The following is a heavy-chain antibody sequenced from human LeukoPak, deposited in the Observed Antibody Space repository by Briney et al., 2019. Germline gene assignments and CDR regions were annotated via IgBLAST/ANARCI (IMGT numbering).Heavy chain of an antibody. CDR3: ARIHTKYYDFWTTRYYFDY. CDR1: GGSISSYY. D-gene: IGHD3-3*01. Sequence: SETLSLTCTVSGGSISSYYWSWIRQPPGEGLEWIGYIYYSGSTNYNPSLKSRVTISVDTSKNQFSLKLSSVTAADTAVYYCARIHTKYYDFWTTRYYFDYWGQGTLVTVSS. V-gene: IGHV4-59*01. CDR2: IYYSGST. J-gene: IGHJ4*02.